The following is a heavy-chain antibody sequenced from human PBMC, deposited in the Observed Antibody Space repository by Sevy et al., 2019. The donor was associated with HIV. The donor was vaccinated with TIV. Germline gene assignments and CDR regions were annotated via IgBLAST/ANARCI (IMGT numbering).Heavy chain of an antibody. Sequence: SETLSLTCTVSGGSISSYYWSWIRQPPGKGLEWIGYIYYSGSTNYNPSLKSRVTISVDTSKNQFSLKLSSVTAADTAVYYCARGSSVDMATHRAFDIWGQGTMVTDSS. V-gene: IGHV4-59*01. D-gene: IGHD5-12*01. CDR1: GGSISSYY. J-gene: IGHJ3*02. CDR3: ARGSSVDMATHRAFDI. CDR2: IYYSGST.